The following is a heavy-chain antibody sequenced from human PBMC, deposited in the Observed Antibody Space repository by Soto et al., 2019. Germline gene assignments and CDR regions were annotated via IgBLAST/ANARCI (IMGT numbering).Heavy chain of an antibody. J-gene: IGHJ4*02. Sequence: KPSETLSLTCTVSGGSISSGDYYWSWIRQPPGKGLEWIGYIYYSGSTYYNPSLKSRVTISVDTSKNQFSLKLSSVTAADTAVYYCARARGARYFDHWGQGTLVTVSS. D-gene: IGHD2-15*01. CDR1: GGSISSGDYY. V-gene: IGHV4-30-4*01. CDR3: ARARGARYFDH. CDR2: IYYSGST.